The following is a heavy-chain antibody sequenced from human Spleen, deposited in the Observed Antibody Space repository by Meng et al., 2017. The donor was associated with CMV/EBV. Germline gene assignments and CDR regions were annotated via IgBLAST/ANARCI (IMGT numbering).Heavy chain of an antibody. D-gene: IGHD4-11*01. CDR1: GGSFSGYY. V-gene: IGHV4-34*01. J-gene: IGHJ6*02. CDR2: INHSGST. Sequence: LSLTCAVYGGSFSGYYWSWIRQPPGKGLEWIGEINHSGSTNYNPSLKSRVTISVDTSKNQFSLKLSSVTAADTAVYYCATFTYSKGSRYGMDVWGQGTTVTVSS. CDR3: ATFTYSKGSRYGMDV.